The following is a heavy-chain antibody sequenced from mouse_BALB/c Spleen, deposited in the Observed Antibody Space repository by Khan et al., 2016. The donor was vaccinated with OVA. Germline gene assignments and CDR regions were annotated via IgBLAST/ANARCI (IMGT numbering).Heavy chain of an antibody. Sequence: VQLVESGPGLVAPSQSLSITCTVSGFSLSRYNIHWVRQPPGKGLEWLGMIWGGGGTDYNSILKSRLSIRTDNSKSQVFLKMNSLQTDNSAMYYCARAYYKYDSYYAMDYWGQGTSVTVSS. V-gene: IGHV2-6-4*01. CDR1: GFSLSRYN. CDR3: ARAYYKYDSYYAMDY. CDR2: IWGGGGT. D-gene: IGHD2-14*01. J-gene: IGHJ4*01.